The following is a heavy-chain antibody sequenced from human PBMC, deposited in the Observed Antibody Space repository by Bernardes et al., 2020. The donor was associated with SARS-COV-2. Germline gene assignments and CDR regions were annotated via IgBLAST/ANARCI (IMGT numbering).Heavy chain of an antibody. V-gene: IGHV4-31*03. CDR2: VYYTVTT. D-gene: IGHD3-10*01. J-gene: IGHJ3*02. CDR3: ARDSGPTDVRDFEI. CDR1: GASIGRCYY. Sequence: SLTCSVSGASIGRCYYWSWIRQFPGKGLEWLGYVYYTVTTYSNSSLKSRLSISVDTSENPFSLRLSSVTAAETAVYYCARDSGPTDVRDFEIWGRGTLVTVSS.